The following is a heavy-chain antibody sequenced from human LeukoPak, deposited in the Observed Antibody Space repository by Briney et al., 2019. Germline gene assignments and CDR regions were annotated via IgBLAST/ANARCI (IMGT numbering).Heavy chain of an antibody. V-gene: IGHV3-30*18. D-gene: IGHD3-10*01. J-gene: IGHJ4*02. CDR2: ISHDGSNK. CDR3: AKEGYYGSGSFPDY. CDR1: GFTFSSYG. Sequence: GGSLRLSWAASGFTFSSYGMHWVRQAPGKGLEWMAVISHDGSNKYYADSVKGRFSISRDNSRNTLYLQMNSLRADDMGVFYCAKEGYYGSGSFPDYWGQGTLVTVSS.